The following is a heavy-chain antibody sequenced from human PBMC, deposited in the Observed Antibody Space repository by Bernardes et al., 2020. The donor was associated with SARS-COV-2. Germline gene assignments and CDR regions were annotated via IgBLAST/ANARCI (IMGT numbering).Heavy chain of an antibody. CDR1: GGSISNHF. Sequence: SETLSLTCTSSGGSISNHFWTWIRQPAGKGLEWIGRVYTSGSTDYNPSLKSRVTMSIDTSKNQLSLMLSSVTAADTAVYYCAINQADSGLWYWGQGTLVTVSS. V-gene: IGHV4-4*07. J-gene: IGHJ4*02. CDR2: VYTSGST. CDR3: AINQADSGLWY. D-gene: IGHD6-25*01.